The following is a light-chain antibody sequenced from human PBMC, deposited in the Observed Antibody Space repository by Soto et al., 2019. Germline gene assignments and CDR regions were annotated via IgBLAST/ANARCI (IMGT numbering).Light chain of an antibody. CDR3: QQRSNWPPLT. V-gene: IGKV3-11*01. Sequence: EIVLTQSPATLSLSPGERATLSCRASQSVSSYLAWYQQKPGQAPRLLIYDASNGATGIPARFSGSGSGTDFTLTISSLEPEDCAVYYCQQRSNWPPLTFGGGTKVDIK. J-gene: IGKJ4*01. CDR1: QSVSSY. CDR2: DAS.